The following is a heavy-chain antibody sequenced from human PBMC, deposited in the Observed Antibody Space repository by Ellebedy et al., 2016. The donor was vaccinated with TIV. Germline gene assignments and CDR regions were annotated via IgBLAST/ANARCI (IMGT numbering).Heavy chain of an antibody. Sequence: GESLKISXAASGFTFSNYWMHWVRQAPGKGLVWVSRIKSDGNITDYADSVKGRFTISRDNSKNTLYLQMSSLRAEDTALYYCARDEEGPPATMDVWGKGTTVTVSS. CDR1: GFTFSNYW. V-gene: IGHV3-74*01. CDR3: ARDEEGPPATMDV. CDR2: IKSDGNIT. D-gene: IGHD1-26*01. J-gene: IGHJ6*03.